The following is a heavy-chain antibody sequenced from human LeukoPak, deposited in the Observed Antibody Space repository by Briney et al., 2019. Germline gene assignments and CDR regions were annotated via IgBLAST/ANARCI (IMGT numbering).Heavy chain of an antibody. CDR3: ASEPGGSGWKPTIN. J-gene: IGHJ4*02. V-gene: IGHV1-46*01. CDR1: GGTFSSYA. Sequence: ASVKVSCKASGGTFSSYAISWVRQAPGQGLEWMGIINPSGGSTSYAQKFQGRVTMTRDTSTSTVYMELSSLRSEDTAVYYCASEPGGSGWKPTINWGQGTLVTVSS. D-gene: IGHD6-19*01. CDR2: INPSGGST.